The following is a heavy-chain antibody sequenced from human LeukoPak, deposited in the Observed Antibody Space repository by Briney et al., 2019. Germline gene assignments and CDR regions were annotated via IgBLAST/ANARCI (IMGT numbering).Heavy chain of an antibody. V-gene: IGHV4-59*01. Sequence: AETLTLTCTVSGRSFSSYYWSWIRQPPGKGLEWVGYIYYSGSTIYNASLKRRVTISVDTSKHQFSLKLSSVTAADTAVYYCARVRQSLAAAGKVFDYWGEGTLDTVSS. J-gene: IGHJ4*02. CDR2: IYYSGST. CDR3: ARVRQSLAAAGKVFDY. CDR1: GRSFSSYY. D-gene: IGHD6-13*01.